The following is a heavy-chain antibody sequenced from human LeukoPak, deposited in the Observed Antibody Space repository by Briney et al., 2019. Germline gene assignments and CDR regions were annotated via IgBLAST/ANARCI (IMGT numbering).Heavy chain of an antibody. V-gene: IGHV1-18*01. CDR3: ARVGVEDIVVVPAAAPGVYYFDY. CDR2: ISAYNGNT. CDR1: GYTFTSYG. Sequence: ASVKVSCMASGYTFTSYGISWVRQAPGQGLEWMGWISAYNGNTNYAQKLQGRVTMTTDTSTSTAYMELRSLRSDDTAVYYCARVGVEDIVVVPAAAPGVYYFDYWGQGTLVTVSS. D-gene: IGHD2-2*01. J-gene: IGHJ4*02.